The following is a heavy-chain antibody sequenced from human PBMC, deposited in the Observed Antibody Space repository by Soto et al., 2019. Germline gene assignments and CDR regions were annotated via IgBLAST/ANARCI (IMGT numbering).Heavy chain of an antibody. D-gene: IGHD2-21*02. CDR1: PLTFTSSA. Sequence: SARVSSGASPLTFTSSALQWVRQARGQRLEWIGWIVVGSGNTNYAQKFQERVTITRDMSTSTVYMELRSLRSEDTAVYYCAADHTYCGGACYVDWGQGTLVTVSS. J-gene: IGHJ4*02. V-gene: IGHV1-58*01. CDR2: IVVGSGNT. CDR3: AADHTYCGGACYVD.